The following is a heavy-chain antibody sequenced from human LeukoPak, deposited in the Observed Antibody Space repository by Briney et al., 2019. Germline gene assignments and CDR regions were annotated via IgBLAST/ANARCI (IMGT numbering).Heavy chain of an antibody. J-gene: IGHJ4*02. CDR1: GFTFSSYW. V-gene: IGHV3-74*01. CDR2: INSDGSST. D-gene: IGHD2-2*01. Sequence: GGSLRLSWAASGFTFSSYWMHWVRQAPGKGLVWVSRINSDGSSTSYADSVKGRFTISRDNAKNTLYLQMNSLRAEDTAVYYCARVAYYCSSTSCYAPFDYWGQGTLVTVSS. CDR3: ARVAYYCSSTSCYAPFDY.